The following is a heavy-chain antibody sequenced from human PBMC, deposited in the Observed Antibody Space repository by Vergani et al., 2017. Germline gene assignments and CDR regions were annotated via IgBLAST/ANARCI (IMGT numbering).Heavy chain of an antibody. Sequence: QVQLQESGPGLVKPSQTLSLTCTVSGGSISSVGYYWSWIRQHPGQGLEWIGYIYYSGSTYYNPSLKSRVTISVDTSKNQFSLKLSSVTAADTAVYYCARAGGYYDSSGYYFFDYWGQGTLVTVS. CDR2: IYYSGST. J-gene: IGHJ4*02. V-gene: IGHV4-31*03. CDR1: GGSISSVGYY. D-gene: IGHD3-22*01. CDR3: ARAGGYYDSSGYYFFDY.